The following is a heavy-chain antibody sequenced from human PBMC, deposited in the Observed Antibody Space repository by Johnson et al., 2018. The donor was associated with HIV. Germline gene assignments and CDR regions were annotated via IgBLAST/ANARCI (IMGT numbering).Heavy chain of an antibody. Sequence: EVQLVESGGGLVQPGGSLRLSCAASGFTFSSYWMHWVRQAPGKGLVWVSRINSDGSSTSYADSVKGRFTISRDNSKNTLYLQMNSLRAEDTSVYYCAREGYYYDSSGLPDIWGQGTMVTVSS. CDR3: AREGYYYDSSGLPDI. V-gene: IGHV3-74*01. CDR2: INSDGSST. J-gene: IGHJ3*02. D-gene: IGHD3-22*01. CDR1: GFTFSSYW.